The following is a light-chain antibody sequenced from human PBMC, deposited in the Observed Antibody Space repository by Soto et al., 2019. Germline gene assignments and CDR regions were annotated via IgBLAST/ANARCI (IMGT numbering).Light chain of an antibody. Sequence: QSALTQPASVSASPGQSITISCTGTSSDVGGSDLVSWYQHYPGKPPKLIIYEGTKRPSGVSNRFSGSKSGNTASLTISGLQAEDEADYYCSSYAGGRVIFGGGTKLTVL. CDR1: SSDVGGSDL. CDR3: SSYAGGRVI. J-gene: IGLJ2*01. CDR2: EGT. V-gene: IGLV2-23*01.